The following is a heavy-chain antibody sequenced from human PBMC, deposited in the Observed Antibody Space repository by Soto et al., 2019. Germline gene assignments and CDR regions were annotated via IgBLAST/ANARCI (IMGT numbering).Heavy chain of an antibody. CDR3: AKDGDYYGSGSYFLYFDC. Sequence: PGGSLRLSCTACGFTFNKHSLSWVRQAPGKGLERVSGISGSGHSTDSADSVQGRFSISRDNSKNTVYLQMNNLSPGDTAVYYCAKDGDYYGSGSYFLYFDCWGPGTLVTVSS. V-gene: IGHV3-23*01. J-gene: IGHJ4*02. D-gene: IGHD3-10*01. CDR2: ISGSGHST. CDR1: GFTFNKHS.